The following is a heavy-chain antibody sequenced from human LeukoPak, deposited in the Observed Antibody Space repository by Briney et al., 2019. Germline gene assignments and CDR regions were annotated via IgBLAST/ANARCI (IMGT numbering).Heavy chain of an antibody. Sequence: ASVKVSCKASGGTFSSYTISWMRQAPGQGLEWMGRIIPILGIANYAQKFQGRVTITADKSTSTAYMELSSLRSEDTAVYYCAGGKTPVLRFLEWLDYWGQGTLVTVSS. CDR2: IIPILGIA. CDR1: GGTFSSYT. V-gene: IGHV1-69*02. J-gene: IGHJ4*02. D-gene: IGHD3-3*01. CDR3: AGGKTPVLRFLEWLDY.